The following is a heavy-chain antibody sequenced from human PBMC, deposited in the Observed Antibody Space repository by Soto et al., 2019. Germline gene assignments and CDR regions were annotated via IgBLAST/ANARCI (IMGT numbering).Heavy chain of an antibody. CDR1: GFTFRDYW. D-gene: IGHD3-3*01. CDR2: INREGTEK. Sequence: EVQLVDSGGGLVQPGGSLRLSCAASGFTFRDYWMIWVRQAPGKGLEWVASINREGTEKYYVDSVKGRFTISRDNAKNSLYLQLDILRVQDTAMYYCASEPADTQGVDAFDIWGQGTMVTVSS. CDR3: ASEPADTQGVDAFDI. J-gene: IGHJ3*02. V-gene: IGHV3-7*01.